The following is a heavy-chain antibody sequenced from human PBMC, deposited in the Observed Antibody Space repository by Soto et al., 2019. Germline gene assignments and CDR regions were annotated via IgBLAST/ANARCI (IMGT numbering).Heavy chain of an antibody. CDR2: ITSSSSYI. V-gene: IGHV3-21*01. J-gene: IGHJ5*01. CDR1: GFTFSLYS. CDR3: VRARSTDSRPDS. D-gene: IGHD3-22*01. Sequence: PGGSLRLSCAASGFTFSLYSMIWVRQAPGKGLEWVASITSSSSYIYYEDSLKGRFTISRDNAKNSLFLQLDSLRAEDTAVYFCVRARSTDSRPDSWGQGTLVTVSS.